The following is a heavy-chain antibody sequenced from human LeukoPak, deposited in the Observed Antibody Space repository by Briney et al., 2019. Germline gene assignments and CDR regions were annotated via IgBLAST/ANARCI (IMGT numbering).Heavy chain of an antibody. CDR1: GFTFSSYA. V-gene: IGHV3-30*04. D-gene: IGHD3-10*01. Sequence: HPGGSLRLSCAASGFTFSSYAMHWVRQAPGKGLEWVAVISYDGSNKYYADSVKGRFTISRDNSKNTLYLQMNSLRAEDTAVYYCAKDPRGGSGTVFDYWGQGTLVTVSS. CDR3: AKDPRGGSGTVFDY. CDR2: ISYDGSNK. J-gene: IGHJ4*02.